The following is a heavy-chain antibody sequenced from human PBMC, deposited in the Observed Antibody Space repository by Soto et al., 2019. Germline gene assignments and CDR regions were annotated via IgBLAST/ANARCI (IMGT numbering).Heavy chain of an antibody. CDR2: TYYRSKWYN. Sequence: PSXTLSLTCAISGDSVSRNSVAWNWIRQSPSRGLEWLGRTYYRSKWYNNYAESVKSRITINPDTSKNQFSLQLNSVTPEDTAVYYCARGQADYYAMDVWGQGTTVTVSS. V-gene: IGHV6-1*01. D-gene: IGHD2-15*01. CDR3: ARGQADYYAMDV. J-gene: IGHJ6*02. CDR1: GDSVSRNSVA.